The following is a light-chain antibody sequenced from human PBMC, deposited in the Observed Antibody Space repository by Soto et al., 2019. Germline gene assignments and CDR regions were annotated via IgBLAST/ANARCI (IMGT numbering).Light chain of an antibody. Sequence: EIVLTQSPYTLSFSPLERATLSCRASQSVRSYLAWYQQKPGLAPRLLIYDAFNRATGIPARFSGSGSGTDFTLTISSLEPEDFAVYYCQHRAIWPVSFGQGTRLEIK. V-gene: IGKV3-11*01. CDR3: QHRAIWPVS. J-gene: IGKJ5*01. CDR2: DAF. CDR1: QSVRSY.